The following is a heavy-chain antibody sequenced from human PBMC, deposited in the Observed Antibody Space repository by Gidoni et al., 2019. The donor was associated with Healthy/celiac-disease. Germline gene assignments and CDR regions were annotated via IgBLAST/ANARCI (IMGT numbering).Heavy chain of an antibody. CDR2: INHSGST. CDR3: ARRAIAAHDY. J-gene: IGHJ4*02. Sequence: QVQLQQWGAGLLKPSETLSLTCAVYGGSFRGYYWSWIRQPPGKWLEWIGEINHSGSTNYNPSLKSLVTISVDTSKNQFSLKLSSVTAADTALYYCARRAIAAHDYWGQGTLVTVSS. CDR1: GGSFRGYY. D-gene: IGHD6-13*01. V-gene: IGHV4-34*01.